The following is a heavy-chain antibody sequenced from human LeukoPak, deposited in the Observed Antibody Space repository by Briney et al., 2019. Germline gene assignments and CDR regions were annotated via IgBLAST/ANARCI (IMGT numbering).Heavy chain of an antibody. Sequence: PSETLSLTCTVSGGYISSYCWSWLRQPPGKGLEWIGYIYYSGSTNYNPSLKSRVTISVDTSKNQFSLKLSSVTAADTAVYYCARHYYDSSGYYVDYWGQGTLVTVSS. J-gene: IGHJ4*02. CDR3: ARHYYDSSGYYVDY. CDR1: GGYISSYC. CDR2: IYYSGST. V-gene: IGHV4-59*01. D-gene: IGHD3-22*01.